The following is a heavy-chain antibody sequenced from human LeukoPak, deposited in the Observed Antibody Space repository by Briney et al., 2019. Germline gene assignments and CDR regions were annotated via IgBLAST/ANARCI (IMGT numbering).Heavy chain of an antibody. D-gene: IGHD7-27*01. Sequence: ASVKVSCKASGYTFTDYFIHWVRQAPGQGFEWMGWIGPHSGGTNYAQNFQGRVTVTRDTSITTAYMELSKLTSDDTAVYYCGRNRLGKALDIWGQGTRVTVSS. CDR1: GYTFTDYF. CDR3: GRNRLGKALDI. CDR2: IGPHSGGT. V-gene: IGHV1-2*02. J-gene: IGHJ3*02.